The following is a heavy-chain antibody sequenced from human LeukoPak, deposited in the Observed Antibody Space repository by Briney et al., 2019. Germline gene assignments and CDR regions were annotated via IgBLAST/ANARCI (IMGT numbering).Heavy chain of an antibody. CDR3: ARHLLSGSYLFDY. V-gene: IGHV4-30-2*01. J-gene: IGHJ4*02. CDR1: GGSISSGGYS. D-gene: IGHD1-26*01. Sequence: SETLSLTCAVSGGSISSGGYSWSWIRQPPGKGLEWIGYIYHSGSTYYNPSLKSRVTISVDRSKNQFSLKLGSVTAADTAVYYCARHLLSGSYLFDYWGQGTLVTVSS. CDR2: IYHSGST.